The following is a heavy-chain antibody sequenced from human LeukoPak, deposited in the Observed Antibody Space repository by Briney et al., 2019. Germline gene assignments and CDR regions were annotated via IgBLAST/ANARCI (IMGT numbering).Heavy chain of an antibody. Sequence: PSETLSLTCTVSGGSISSYYWTWIRQPPGKALEWIGYIYYSGRTSYNPSLKSRVTMSVDTSKNQFSLKLSSVTAADTAVYYCARGKTAMVTDYWGQGTLVTVSS. D-gene: IGHD5-18*01. V-gene: IGHV4-59*08. CDR2: IYYSGRT. CDR1: GGSISSYY. J-gene: IGHJ4*02. CDR3: ARGKTAMVTDY.